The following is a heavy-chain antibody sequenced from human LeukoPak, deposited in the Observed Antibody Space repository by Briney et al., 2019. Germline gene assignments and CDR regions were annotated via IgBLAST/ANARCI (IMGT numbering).Heavy chain of an antibody. D-gene: IGHD3-10*01. CDR1: GYSFTSYW. CDR3: ARQLAFTMVRGVIIRNWFDP. V-gene: IGHV5-51*01. Sequence: GESLKIFCKGSGYSFTSYWIGWVRQMPGKGLEWMGIIYPGDSDTRYSPSFQGQVTISADKSISTAYLQWSSLKASDTAMYYCARQLAFTMVRGVIIRNWFDPWGQGTLVTVSS. J-gene: IGHJ5*02. CDR2: IYPGDSDT.